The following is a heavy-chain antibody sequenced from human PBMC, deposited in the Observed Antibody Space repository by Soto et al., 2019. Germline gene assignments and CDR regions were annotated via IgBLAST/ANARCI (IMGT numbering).Heavy chain of an antibody. CDR3: ARARQYCSSTSCYWFDP. V-gene: IGHV6-1*01. CDR2: TYYRSKWYN. Sequence: SQTLSLTCAISGDSVSGNSAAWNWIRQSPSRGLEWLGRTYYRSKWYNDYAVSVKSRITINPDTSKNQFSLQLNSVTPEDTAVYYCARARQYCSSTSCYWFDPWGQGTLVTVSS. D-gene: IGHD2-2*01. CDR1: GDSVSGNSAA. J-gene: IGHJ5*02.